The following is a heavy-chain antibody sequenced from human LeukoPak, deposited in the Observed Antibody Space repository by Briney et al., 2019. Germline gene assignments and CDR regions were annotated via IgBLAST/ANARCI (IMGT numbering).Heavy chain of an antibody. D-gene: IGHD2-2*01. V-gene: IGHV4-4*07. CDR1: GGSISSYY. CDR2: IYTSGST. J-gene: IGHJ5*02. CDR3: ASSTSYCSSTSCPGGSWFDP. Sequence: SETLSLTCTVSGGSISSYYWSWIRQPAGKGLEWIGRIYTSGSTNYNPSLKSRVTMSVDTSKNQFSLKLSSVTAADTAVYYCASSTSYCSSTSCPGGSWFDPWGQGTLVTVSS.